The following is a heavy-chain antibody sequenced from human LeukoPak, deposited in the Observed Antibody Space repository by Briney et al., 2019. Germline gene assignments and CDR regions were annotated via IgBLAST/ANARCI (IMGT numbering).Heavy chain of an antibody. J-gene: IGHJ4*02. V-gene: IGHV3-21*01. CDR1: GFNFSNYG. CDR3: APLLWGNRPPDY. CDR2: ISNSSSHM. Sequence: GGSLRLSCATSGFNFSNYGMNWVRQAPGKGLEWVSSISNSSSHMYYADSLKGRFTISRDNAKNSLYLQMNSLRAEDTAIYYFAPLLWGNRPPDYWGQGPLVTVPS. D-gene: IGHD3-16*01.